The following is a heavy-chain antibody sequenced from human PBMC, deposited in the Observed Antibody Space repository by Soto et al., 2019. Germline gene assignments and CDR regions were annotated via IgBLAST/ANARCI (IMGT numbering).Heavy chain of an antibody. D-gene: IGHD2-2*01. Sequence: EALLVESGGGLVQPGGSLRLSCAASGFTFSGYWMSWVRQAPGKGLEWVASINRDGSESHYVDSVKGRLTISRANAKSSVSLKMKSLRAEDTAVYYCARDPGPRPAAIRGLGWFDPWGQGTLVTVSS. CDR2: INRDGSES. J-gene: IGHJ5*02. CDR1: GFTFSGYW. V-gene: IGHV3-7*03. CDR3: ARDPGPRPAAIRGLGWFDP.